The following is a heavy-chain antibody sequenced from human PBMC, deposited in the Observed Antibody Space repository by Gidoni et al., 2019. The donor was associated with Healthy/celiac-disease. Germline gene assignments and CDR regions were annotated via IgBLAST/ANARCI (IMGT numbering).Heavy chain of an antibody. V-gene: IGHV5-51*01. CDR3: ARLSAPSGWYGLCLDY. Sequence: EVQLLQSGAEVNKPGESLKISCKGSGSSFTSYWIGWVRQMPGKGLEWMGIIYPGDSDTRYSPSVQGQVTISADKSSSTAYLQWSSLKASDTAMYYCARLSAPSGWYGLCLDYWGQGTLVTVSS. CDR2: IYPGDSDT. D-gene: IGHD6-19*01. CDR1: GSSFTSYW. J-gene: IGHJ4*02.